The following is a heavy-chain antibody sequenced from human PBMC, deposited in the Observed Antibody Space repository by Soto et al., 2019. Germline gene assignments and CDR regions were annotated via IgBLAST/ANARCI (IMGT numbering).Heavy chain of an antibody. CDR1: GFTFSTYG. D-gene: IGHD1-26*01. J-gene: IGHJ6*03. V-gene: IGHV3-33*01. CDR2: IWFDGSSQ. CDR3: ARGQAWETFRLKFYYSYMDV. Sequence: QVQLVESGGGVVQPGRSLRLSCAASGFTFSTYGMHWVRQAPGKGLEWVAVIWFDGSSQYYADSVRGRFTISRDNSNNTVYLPTSSVRVEDTAMYYCARGQAWETFRLKFYYSYMDVWGKGATVTVSS.